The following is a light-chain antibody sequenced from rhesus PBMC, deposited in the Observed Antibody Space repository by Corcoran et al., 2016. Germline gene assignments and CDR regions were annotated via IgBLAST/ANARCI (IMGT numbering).Light chain of an antibody. CDR3: QQHDISPLT. V-gene: IGKV1-69*01. Sequence: DIQMTQSPSSLSASVGVRVTITCRASQGISNWLAWYQQKPVNAPNLMIYRASNLEKGVPSRFSGSGSGTDFTLNISRLRPDDIATYYCQQHDISPLTCGGGTKVEIK. CDR1: QGISNW. CDR2: RAS. J-gene: IGKJ4*01.